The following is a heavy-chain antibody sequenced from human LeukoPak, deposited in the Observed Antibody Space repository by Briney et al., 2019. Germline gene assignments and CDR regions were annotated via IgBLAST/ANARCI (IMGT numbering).Heavy chain of an antibody. J-gene: IGHJ4*02. D-gene: IGHD3-22*01. CDR3: ARSPYYYDSSGYYYSFPFDY. CDR1: GGSISSSSCY. Sequence: SETLSITCTVSGGSISSSSCYWGWIRQPPGKGLEWIGSIYYSGSTYYNPSLKSRVTISVDTSKNQFSLKLSSVTAADTAVYYCARSPYYYDSSGYYYSFPFDYWGQGTLVTVSS. V-gene: IGHV4-39*01. CDR2: IYYSGST.